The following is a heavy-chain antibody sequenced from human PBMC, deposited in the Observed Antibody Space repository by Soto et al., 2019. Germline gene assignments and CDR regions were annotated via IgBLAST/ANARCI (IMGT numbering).Heavy chain of an antibody. Sequence: SLTCTVSGGSISGFFWTWVRQPPGMPLEGLGHVAASGSTAYNPSLRSRLSLSLDVSKNRSSLELTSVTAADTATYFCARGGSTHYYYGLDVWGQGTTVTVSS. V-gene: IGHV4-4*07. J-gene: IGHJ6*02. CDR3: ARGGSTHYYYGLDV. CDR2: VAASGST. CDR1: GGSISGFF.